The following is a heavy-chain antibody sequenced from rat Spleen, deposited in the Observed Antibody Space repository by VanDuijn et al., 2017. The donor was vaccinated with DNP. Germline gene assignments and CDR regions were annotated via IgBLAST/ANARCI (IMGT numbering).Heavy chain of an antibody. CDR3: AKEHHPIYYSSSYTGNYYEMDV. J-gene: IGHJ4*01. D-gene: IGHD1-2*01. V-gene: IGHV5S10*01. Sequence: EVQLVESGGGLVQPGRSMTVSCAASGFTFSDYHMAWVRQAPKKGLEWVATIFYDETRTYYRDSVKGRFTISRDNEESTLYLQMNILRSEDTATYYCAKEHHPIYYSSSYTGNYYEMDVCGQGTSVTVSS. CDR2: IFYDETRT. CDR1: GFTFSDYH.